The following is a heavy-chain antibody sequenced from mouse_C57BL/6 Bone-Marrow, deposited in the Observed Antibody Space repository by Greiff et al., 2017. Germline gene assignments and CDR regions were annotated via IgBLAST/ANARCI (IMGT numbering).Heavy chain of an antibody. D-gene: IGHD2-12*01. Sequence: QVQLQQSGAELVKPGASVKMSCKASGYTFSSYWITWVKQRPGQGLEWIGYIYPGSGSTNYNEKLKSKATLTVDKSSSTAYMQLSSLTSEDSAVYYRAGEAGCYDLDYWGQGTTRTVSS. V-gene: IGHV1-55*01. CDR3: AGEAGCYDLDY. J-gene: IGHJ2*01. CDR2: IYPGSGST. CDR1: GYTFSSYW.